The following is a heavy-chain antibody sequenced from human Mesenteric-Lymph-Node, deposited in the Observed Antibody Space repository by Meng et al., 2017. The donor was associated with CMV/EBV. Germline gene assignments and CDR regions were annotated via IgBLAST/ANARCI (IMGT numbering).Heavy chain of an antibody. V-gene: IGHV4-31*02. J-gene: IGHJ4*02. Sequence: ITRGSCAGAWVRKPPWEGLEWIGYILYTGRTYYDQSLKSRVTVSVATAENHFSLKLNSVTVADTAVYYCERAVSHGDFRPRPFDEWGQGTLVTVSS. CDR3: ERAVSHGDFRPRPFDE. D-gene: IGHD4-17*01. CDR2: ILYTGRT. CDR1: ITRGSCA.